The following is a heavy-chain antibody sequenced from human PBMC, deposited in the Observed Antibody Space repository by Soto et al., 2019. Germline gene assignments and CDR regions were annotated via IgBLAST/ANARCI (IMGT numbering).Heavy chain of an antibody. J-gene: IGHJ5*02. CDR3: AKDGGKDGYFGNWFDP. V-gene: IGHV1-69*15. Sequence: QVQLVQSGAEVKKPGSSVKVSCKASGGTFSNYAITWVRQAPGQGLEWLGRIIPIFGSANYAQKFQGRVTITAXXXTXXGYMELSSLRSDDTAVYYCAKDGGKDGYFGNWFDPWGQGTLVTVSS. CDR2: IIPIFGSA. D-gene: IGHD5-12*01. CDR1: GGTFSNYA.